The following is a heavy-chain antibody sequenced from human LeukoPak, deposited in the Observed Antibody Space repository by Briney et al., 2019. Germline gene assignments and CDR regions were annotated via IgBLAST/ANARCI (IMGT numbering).Heavy chain of an antibody. CDR3: ARVGRGGVVSAATEYFDY. D-gene: IGHD2-2*01. J-gene: IGHJ4*02. Sequence: SETLSLTCTVSGGSISSYYWSWIRQPPGKGLEWIGYIYYSGSTNYNPSLKSRVTISVDTSKNQFSLKLSSVTAADTAVYYCARVGRGGVVSAATEYFDYWGQGTPVTVSS. CDR1: GGSISSYY. V-gene: IGHV4-59*01. CDR2: IYYSGST.